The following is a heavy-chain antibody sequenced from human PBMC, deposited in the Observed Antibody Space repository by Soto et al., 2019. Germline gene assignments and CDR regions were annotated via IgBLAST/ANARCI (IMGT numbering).Heavy chain of an antibody. CDR3: VKVRGGFYTYYFDY. CDR1: GFIFSSYA. D-gene: IGHD3-10*01. V-gene: IGHV3-23*01. Sequence: GGSLRLSCAASGFIFSSYAMNWVRQAPGKGLEWVSGISGSGVSAYYADSVKGRFSISRDNSKNTLYLQMNSLRAEDTAIYYCVKVRGGFYTYYFDYWGQGTLVTVSS. CDR2: ISGSGVSA. J-gene: IGHJ4*02.